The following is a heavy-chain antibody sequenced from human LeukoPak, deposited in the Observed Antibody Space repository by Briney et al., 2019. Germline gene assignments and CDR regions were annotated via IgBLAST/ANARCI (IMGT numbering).Heavy chain of an antibody. Sequence: ASVKVSCKASGYTFTGYYMHWVRQAPGQGLEGMGWINPNSGGTNYEQKFQGRVTMTRDTSISTAYMELSRLRSDDTAVYYCARAIAARYYYYYMDVWGKGTTVTVSS. D-gene: IGHD6-6*01. CDR3: ARAIAARYYYYYMDV. V-gene: IGHV1-2*02. CDR1: GYTFTGYY. CDR2: INPNSGGT. J-gene: IGHJ6*03.